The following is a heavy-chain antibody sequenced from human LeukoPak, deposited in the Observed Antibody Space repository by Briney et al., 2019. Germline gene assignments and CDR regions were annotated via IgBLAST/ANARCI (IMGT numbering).Heavy chain of an antibody. Sequence: ASVTVSCKASVYTFTIYGISWVRQAPGQGLEWMGWISAYNGNTNYAQKLQGRVTTTTDTSMSTAYMELRSLRSDDTAVYYCARNLRYYYGSGSYYYDYWGQGTLVTVSS. CDR1: VYTFTIYG. J-gene: IGHJ4*02. D-gene: IGHD3-10*01. CDR2: ISAYNGNT. CDR3: ARNLRYYYGSGSYYYDY. V-gene: IGHV1-18*01.